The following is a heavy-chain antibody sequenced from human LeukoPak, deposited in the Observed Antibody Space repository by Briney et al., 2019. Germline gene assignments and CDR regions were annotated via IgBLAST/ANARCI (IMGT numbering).Heavy chain of an antibody. CDR2: ISSSSSTI. CDR3: ARSGITIFGVVPSWFDP. V-gene: IGHV3-48*01. CDR1: GFTFSSYS. Sequence: GGSLRLSCAAPGFTFSSYSMNWVRQAPGKGLEWVSYISSSSSTIYYADSVKGRFTISRDNAKNSLYLQMNSLRAEDTAVYYCARSGITIFGVVPSWFDPWGQGTLATVSS. J-gene: IGHJ5*02. D-gene: IGHD3-3*01.